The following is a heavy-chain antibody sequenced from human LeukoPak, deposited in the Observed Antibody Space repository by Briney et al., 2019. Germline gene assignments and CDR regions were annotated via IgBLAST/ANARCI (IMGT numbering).Heavy chain of an antibody. CDR3: AKESAGRWNLSP. CDR2: ISKDGTYT. V-gene: IGHV3-30*18. J-gene: IGHJ5*02. Sequence: GSLRLSCAASGFTFSSYGMHWVRQAPGKGLEWVAVISKDGTYTYYVDSVKGRFTISRDNSKNTLYLQINSLRAEDTAVYYCAKESAGRWNLSPWGQGTQVTVSS. CDR1: GFTFSSYG. D-gene: IGHD1-1*01.